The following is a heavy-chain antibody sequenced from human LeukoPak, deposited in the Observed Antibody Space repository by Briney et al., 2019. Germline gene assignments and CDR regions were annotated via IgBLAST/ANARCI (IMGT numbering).Heavy chain of an antibody. CDR3: ARGGGLDV. CDR1: GFTFSSSW. D-gene: IGHD3-16*01. CDR2: IKHDGSEK. J-gene: IGHJ6*02. V-gene: IGHV3-7*03. Sequence: GGSLRLSCAASGFTFSSSWMSWVRQAPGKGLEWVANIKHDGSEKHYVDSVEGRFTISRDNAKNPLYLQMSNLRAEDTAVYFCARGGGLDVWGQGATVTVSS.